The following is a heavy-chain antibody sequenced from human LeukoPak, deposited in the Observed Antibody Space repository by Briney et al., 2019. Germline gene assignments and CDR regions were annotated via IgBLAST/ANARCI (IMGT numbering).Heavy chain of an antibody. V-gene: IGHV4-34*01. Sequence: PSETLSLTCAVYGGSLSSYYWSWVRQPPGKGLEWIGEINYSGSSNYNPSLKSRVTISVDKSKNQFSLKLSSVTAADTAVYYCARDSIVVVVAAIGGAFDIWGQGTMVTVSS. J-gene: IGHJ3*02. CDR1: GGSLSSYY. CDR2: INYSGSS. CDR3: ARDSIVVVVAAIGGAFDI. D-gene: IGHD2-15*01.